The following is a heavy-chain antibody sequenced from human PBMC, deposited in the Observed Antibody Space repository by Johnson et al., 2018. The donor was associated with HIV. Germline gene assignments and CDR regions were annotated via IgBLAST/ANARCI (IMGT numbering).Heavy chain of an antibody. D-gene: IGHD3-22*01. CDR1: GFTFNNYP. CDR2: ISSSGSTI. V-gene: IGHV3-48*04. Sequence: EVQLVESGGGVVQPGRSLRLSCAVSGFTFNNYPMHWVRQAPGKGLEWVSYISSSGSTIYYADSVKGRFTISRDNAKNSLYLQMNSLRAEDTAVYYCARQLGYYYDSSGYYAEPDDAFDIWGQGTMVTVSS. CDR3: ARQLGYYYDSSGYYAEPDDAFDI. J-gene: IGHJ3*02.